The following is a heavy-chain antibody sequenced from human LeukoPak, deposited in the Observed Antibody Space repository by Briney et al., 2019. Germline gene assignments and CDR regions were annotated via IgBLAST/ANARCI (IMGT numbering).Heavy chain of an antibody. J-gene: IGHJ4*02. CDR2: IYPGDSDT. V-gene: IGHV5-51*01. D-gene: IGHD5-12*01. Sequence: PGESLKISCKGSGYSFTSYWIGWVRQMPGKGLEWMAIIYPGDSDTKYSPSFQGPVTISVDKSISTAYLQWSSLKASDSAMYYCARLGYSGYDPFDYWGQGTLVTVSS. CDR1: GYSFTSYW. CDR3: ARLGYSGYDPFDY.